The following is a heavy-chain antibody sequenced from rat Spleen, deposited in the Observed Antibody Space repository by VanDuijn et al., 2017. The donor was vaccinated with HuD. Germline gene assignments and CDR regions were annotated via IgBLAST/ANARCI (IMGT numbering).Heavy chain of an antibody. V-gene: IGHV5-29*01. CDR1: GFTFSRSA. CDR2: ISYDGSST. D-gene: IGHD5-1*01. Sequence: EVQLVESGGGLVQPGRSQKLSCVVSGFTFSRSAMAWVRQAPTKGLEWVATISYDGSSTYYRDSVKGRYTISRDNAKSTLFLQMDSLRSEDTATYYCARHTLTGDSDYWGQGVMVTVSS. CDR3: ARHTLTGDSDY. J-gene: IGHJ2*01.